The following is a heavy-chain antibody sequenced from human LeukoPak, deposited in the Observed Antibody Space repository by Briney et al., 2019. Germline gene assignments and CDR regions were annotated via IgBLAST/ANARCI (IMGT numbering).Heavy chain of an antibody. J-gene: IGHJ6*03. V-gene: IGHV1-69*05. CDR1: GGSVSSYA. CDR3: ASGLLGYCSSTSCSPAHYYYMDV. D-gene: IGHD2-2*01. CDR2: IIPIFGTA. Sequence: GASVKVSCKASGGSVSSYAISWVGQAPGQGLEWMGGIIPIFGTANYAQKFQGRVTITTDESTSTAYMELSSLRSEDTAVYYCASGLLGYCSSTSCSPAHYYYMDVWGKGTTVTVSS.